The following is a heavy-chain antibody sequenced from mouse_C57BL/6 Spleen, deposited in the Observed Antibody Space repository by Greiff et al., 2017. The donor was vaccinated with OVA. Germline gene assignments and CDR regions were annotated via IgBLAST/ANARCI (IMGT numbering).Heavy chain of an antibody. Sequence: EVKLVESGPELVKPGASVKISCKASGYSFTGYYMNWVKQSPEKSLEWIGEINPSTGGTTYNQKFKAKATLTVDKSSSTAYMQLKSLTSEDSAVYYCARRAVGYDEGFAYWGQGTLVTVSA. CDR1: GYSFTGYY. J-gene: IGHJ3*01. CDR2: INPSTGGT. CDR3: ARRAVGYDEGFAY. V-gene: IGHV1-42*01. D-gene: IGHD2-2*01.